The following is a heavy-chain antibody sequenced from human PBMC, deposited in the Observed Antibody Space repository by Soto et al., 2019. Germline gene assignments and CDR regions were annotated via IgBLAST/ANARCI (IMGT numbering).Heavy chain of an antibody. Sequence: SQTLSLTCAISGDSVSSNSAAWNWIRHSPSRGLEWLGRTYYRSKWYNDYAVSVKSRITINPDTSKSQFSLQLNSVTPEDTAVYYCAREWREYSSTNFDYWGQGTLVTVSS. J-gene: IGHJ4*02. D-gene: IGHD6-6*01. CDR2: TYYRSKWYN. CDR3: AREWREYSSTNFDY. V-gene: IGHV6-1*01. CDR1: GDSVSSNSAA.